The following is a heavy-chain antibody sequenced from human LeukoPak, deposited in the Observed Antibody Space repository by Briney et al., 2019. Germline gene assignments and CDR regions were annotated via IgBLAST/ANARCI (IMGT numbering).Heavy chain of an antibody. Sequence: SETLSLTCAVYGGSFSGYYWSWIRQPPGKGLEWIGEINHSGSTNYNPSLKSRVTISVDTSKNQFSLRLSSVTAADTAVYYCARGEAFDIWGQGTMVTVSS. CDR1: GGSFSGYY. V-gene: IGHV4-34*01. CDR2: INHSGST. CDR3: ARGEAFDI. J-gene: IGHJ3*02.